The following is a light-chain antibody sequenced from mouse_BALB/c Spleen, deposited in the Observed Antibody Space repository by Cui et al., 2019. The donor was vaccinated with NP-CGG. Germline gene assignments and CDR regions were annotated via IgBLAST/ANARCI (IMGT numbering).Light chain of an antibody. CDR3: ALWYSNHWV. Sequence: QAVVTQVFALTTSPGETVTLTCRSSTGAVTTRNYANWVQEKPDHLFTGLIGGTNNRAPGVPARFSGSLIGDKAALTITGAQTEDEAIYFCALWYSNHWVFGGGTKLTVL. CDR2: GTN. V-gene: IGLV1*01. CDR1: TGAVTTRNY. J-gene: IGLJ1*01.